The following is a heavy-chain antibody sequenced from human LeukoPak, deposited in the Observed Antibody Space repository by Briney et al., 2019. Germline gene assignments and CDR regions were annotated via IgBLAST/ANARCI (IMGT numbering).Heavy chain of an antibody. J-gene: IGHJ4*02. D-gene: IGHD2-21*01. CDR1: GFTFSNAW. Sequence: GGSLRLSCAASGFTFSNAWMSWVRQAPGKGLEWVGRIKSKTDGGTTDYAAPVKGRFTISRDDSKNTLYLQMNNLKTEDTAVYYCTTEPPVVPSNYWGQGTLVTVSS. CDR3: TTEPPVVPSNY. V-gene: IGHV3-15*01. CDR2: IKSKTDGGTT.